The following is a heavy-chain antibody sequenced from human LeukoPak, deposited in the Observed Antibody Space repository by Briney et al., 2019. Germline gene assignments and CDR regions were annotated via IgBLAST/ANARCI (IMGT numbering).Heavy chain of an antibody. D-gene: IGHD2-2*01. CDR3: ARDRLEYSTRRAYFED. CDR2: INPNSGGT. J-gene: IGHJ1*01. CDR1: GYTFTGYY. V-gene: IGHV1-2*02. Sequence: ASVKVSCKASGYTFTGYYMHWVRQAPGQGLEWMGWINPNSGGTNYAQKFQGRVTMTRDTSISTAYMELSRLRSDDTAVYYCARDRLEYSTRRAYFEDWGQGTLVTVSS.